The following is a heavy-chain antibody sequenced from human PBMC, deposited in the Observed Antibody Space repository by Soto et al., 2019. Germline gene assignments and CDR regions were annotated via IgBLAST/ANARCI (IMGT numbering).Heavy chain of an antibody. D-gene: IGHD3-22*01. CDR1: GFPFSSYA. J-gene: IGHJ4*02. Sequence: TLSCAGSGFPFSSYAMSWVRQAPGKGLERDSAMSGRGGRTYYADSVKGRFTISRDNSKNTLYLQMNSLRAEDTAVYYCATPQDYDDCLDSWGQGTLVTVSS. V-gene: IGHV3-23*01. CDR3: ATPQDYDDCLDS. CDR2: MSGRGGRT.